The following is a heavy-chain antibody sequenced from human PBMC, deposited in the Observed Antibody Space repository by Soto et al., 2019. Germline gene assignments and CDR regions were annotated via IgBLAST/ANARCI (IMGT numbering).Heavy chain of an antibody. J-gene: IGHJ4*02. V-gene: IGHV1-18*01. Sequence: QAHLQQSGAEVKKPGASVKVSCEASGYNFATTSIAWVRQAPGQGLEWMGWITPYNGDTNYEQKLQGRVTMTTDTSTNTAHMEVRSLRSDDTAVYYCATLVPCSGGTCYSRPLDNWGQGTLVTVSS. CDR2: ITPYNGDT. CDR1: GYNFATTS. D-gene: IGHD2-15*01. CDR3: ATLVPCSGGTCYSRPLDN.